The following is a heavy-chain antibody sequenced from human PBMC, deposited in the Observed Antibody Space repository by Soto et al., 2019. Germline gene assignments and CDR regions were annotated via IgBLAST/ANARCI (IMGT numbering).Heavy chain of an antibody. CDR1: GGTFSSYA. D-gene: IGHD6-6*01. J-gene: IGHJ6*02. CDR3: ASIEYSSSSYNYYYGMDV. V-gene: IGHV1-69*13. Sequence: SVKVSCKASGGTFSSYAISWVRQAPGQGLEWMGGIIPIFGTANYAQKFQGRVTITADESTSTAYMELSSLRSEDTAVYYCASIEYSSSSYNYYYGMDVWGQGTTVTVSS. CDR2: IIPIFGTA.